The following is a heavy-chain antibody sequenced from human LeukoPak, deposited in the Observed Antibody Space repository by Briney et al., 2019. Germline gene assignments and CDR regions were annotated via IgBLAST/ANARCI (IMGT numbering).Heavy chain of an antibody. CDR2: ISAYNGNT. Sequence: SVKVSCKASGYTFTSYGISWVRQAPGQALEWMGWISAYNGNTNYAQKLQGRVTMTRDTSISTAYMELSRLRSDDTAVYYCARDYGYSSSCYYLDYYYYYMDVWGKGTTVTISS. CDR3: ARDYGYSSSCYYLDYYYYYMDV. J-gene: IGHJ6*03. CDR1: GYTFTSYG. V-gene: IGHV1-18*01. D-gene: IGHD6-13*01.